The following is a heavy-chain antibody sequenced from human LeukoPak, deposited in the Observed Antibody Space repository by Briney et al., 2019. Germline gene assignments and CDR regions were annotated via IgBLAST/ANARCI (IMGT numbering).Heavy chain of an antibody. CDR1: GFTLSSFG. CDR2: ISSGGTEK. CDR3: AKARSGSHFDC. V-gene: IGHV3-30*18. J-gene: IGHJ4*02. D-gene: IGHD3-10*01. Sequence: GGSLRLSCAASGFTLSSFGMHWVRQAPGKGLEWVAVISSGGTEKYYGDSVKGRFTISRDDSKNTLYLQMNSASADDTALYYCAKARSGSHFDCWGQGTLVTVSS.